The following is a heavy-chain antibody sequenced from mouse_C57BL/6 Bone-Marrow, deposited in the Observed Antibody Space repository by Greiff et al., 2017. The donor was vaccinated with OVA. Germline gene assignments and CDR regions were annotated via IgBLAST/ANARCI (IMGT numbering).Heavy chain of an antibody. J-gene: IGHJ3*01. CDR1: GYTFTSYG. CDR3: ARGGYYGTKLAY. Sequence: VQLQQSGAELARPGASVKLSCKASGYTFTSYGISWVKQRTGQGLEWIGEIYPRSGNTYYNEKFKGKATLTADKSSSTAYLELRSLTSEGSAVYVCARGGYYGTKLAYWGQGTLVTVSA. D-gene: IGHD1-1*01. V-gene: IGHV1-81*01. CDR2: IYPRSGNT.